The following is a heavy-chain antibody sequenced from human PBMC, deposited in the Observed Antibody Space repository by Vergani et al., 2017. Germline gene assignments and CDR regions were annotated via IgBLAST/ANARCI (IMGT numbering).Heavy chain of an antibody. D-gene: IGHD2/OR15-2a*01. CDR2: INTNGDYT. CDR1: GFSFTTYA. J-gene: IGHJ4*02. Sequence: EVQLLESGGDLVQPGGSLRLSCAASGFSFTTYAMSWVRQAPGKGLEWVSTINTNGDYTRYGDSVKGRFTISRDNSKDILYLQMDSLRSEDTALYYCANYLRDAANILSDSWGRGTLVIVSS. V-gene: IGHV3-23*01. CDR3: ANYLRDAANILSDS.